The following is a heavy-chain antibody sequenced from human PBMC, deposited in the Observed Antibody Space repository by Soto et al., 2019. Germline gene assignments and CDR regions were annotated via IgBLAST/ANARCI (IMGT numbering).Heavy chain of an antibody. CDR3: ARGVSMAGRPGFFHH. V-gene: IGHV1-69*06. J-gene: IGHJ1*01. CDR2: ITPMSGTT. D-gene: IGHD6-6*01. Sequence: QVQLVQSGAEVKKSGTSVKVSCKAPGETFRRDVISWVRQAPGQGLEWLGGITPMSGTTDYAQKFEGRVTISADKSTGTAYFELSSLTFDDTGVYYCARGVSMAGRPGFFHHWGQGSLVTVSS. CDR1: GETFRRDV.